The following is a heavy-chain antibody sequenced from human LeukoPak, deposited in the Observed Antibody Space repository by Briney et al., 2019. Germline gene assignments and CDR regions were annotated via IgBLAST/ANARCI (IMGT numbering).Heavy chain of an antibody. J-gene: IGHJ4*02. CDR3: AGRTVTNDY. V-gene: IGHV4-34*01. CDR2: INHSGST. CDR1: GGSLGGYY. D-gene: IGHD4-17*01. Sequence: SETLSLTCAVYGGSLGGYYWSWIPEPPGKGLEWIGEINHSGSTNYNPSLKSRVTRSVDTSKNQFSLKLSAVTAADTAVYCCAGRTVTNDYWGQGTLVTVSS.